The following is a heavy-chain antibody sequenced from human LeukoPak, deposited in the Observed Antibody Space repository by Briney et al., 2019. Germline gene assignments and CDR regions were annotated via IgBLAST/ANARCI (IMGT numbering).Heavy chain of an antibody. CDR3: AKTPQIVGATALDY. V-gene: IGHV3-23*01. CDR2: ISGSGGST. J-gene: IGHJ4*02. CDR1: GFTFSSYA. Sequence: TGGSLRLSCAASGFTFSSYAMSWVRQAPGKGLEWVSAISGSGGSTYYADSVKGRFTISRDNSKNTLYLQMNSLRAEDTAVYYCAKTPQIVGATALDYWGQGTLVTVSS. D-gene: IGHD1-26*01.